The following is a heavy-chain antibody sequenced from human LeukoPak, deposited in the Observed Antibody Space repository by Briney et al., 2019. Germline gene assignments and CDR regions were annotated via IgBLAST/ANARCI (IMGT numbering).Heavy chain of an antibody. D-gene: IGHD3-9*01. Sequence: VGSLRLSCAASGFTFSSYEMNWVRQAPGKGLEWVSYISSSGSTIYYADSVKGRFTTSRDNAKNSLYLQMNSLRAEDTAVYYCARSRRILTAARNAFDIWGQGTMVTVSS. CDR1: GFTFSSYE. V-gene: IGHV3-48*03. CDR3: ARSRRILTAARNAFDI. CDR2: ISSSGSTI. J-gene: IGHJ3*02.